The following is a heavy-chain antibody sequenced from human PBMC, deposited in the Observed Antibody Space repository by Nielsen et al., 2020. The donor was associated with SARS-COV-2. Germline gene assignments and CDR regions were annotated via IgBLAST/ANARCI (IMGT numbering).Heavy chain of an antibody. CDR1: GFTFSSYA. CDR3: AKEVPSSWCLDH. D-gene: IGHD4/OR15-4a*01. CDR2: ISYDGSGK. Sequence: GESLKISCAASGFTFSSYAMHWVRQAPGKGLEWVAAISYDGSGKYYADSVKGRFTISRDNSKNTLYVQMNSLRGEDTAVYYCAKEVPSSWCLDHWGQGTLVTVSS. J-gene: IGHJ4*02. V-gene: IGHV3-30*04.